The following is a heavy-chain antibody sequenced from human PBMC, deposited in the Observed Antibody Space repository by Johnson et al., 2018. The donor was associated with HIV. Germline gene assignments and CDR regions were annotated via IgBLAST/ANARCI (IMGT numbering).Heavy chain of an antibody. J-gene: IGHJ3*02. CDR3: ARVLRLARLGAFDI. CDR1: GFTFSNNY. V-gene: IGHV3-7*01. Sequence: VQLVESGGGLVQPGGSLRLSCEASGFTFSNNYMSWVRQAPGKGLEWVANIKQDVSEKSYVDSVKGRFTISRDNAKNSLYLQMKSLRAEDTAVYYCARVLRLARLGAFDIWGQGTMVTVSS. CDR2: IKQDVSEK. D-gene: IGHD5-12*01.